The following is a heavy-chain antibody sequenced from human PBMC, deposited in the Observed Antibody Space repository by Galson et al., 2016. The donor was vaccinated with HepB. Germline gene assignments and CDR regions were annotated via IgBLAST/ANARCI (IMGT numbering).Heavy chain of an antibody. CDR1: GFTFSNYW. Sequence: SLRLSCAASGFTFSNYWMSWVRQAPGKGLEWVANIKNDGSQKYYVASAKGRFTISRDNGKNSLYLQMGSLRAEDTAVYYCARGDCSSSTCYVIWFDPWGQGTLVTVSS. CDR3: ARGDCSSSTCYVIWFDP. CDR2: IKNDGSQK. D-gene: IGHD2-2*01. J-gene: IGHJ5*02. V-gene: IGHV3-7*01.